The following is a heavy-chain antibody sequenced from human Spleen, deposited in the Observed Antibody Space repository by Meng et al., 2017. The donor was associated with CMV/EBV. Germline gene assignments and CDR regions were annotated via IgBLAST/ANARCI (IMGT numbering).Heavy chain of an antibody. Sequence: GGSLRLSCKGSGYSFTSYWISWVRQMPGKGLEWMGRIDPSASYTNYSPSFQGHVTISADKSISTAYLQWSSLKASDTAMYYCARHGLGIAARPGYWGQGTLVTVSS. CDR3: ARHGLGIAARPGY. CDR1: GYSFTSYW. J-gene: IGHJ4*02. D-gene: IGHD6-6*01. CDR2: IDPSASYT. V-gene: IGHV5-10-1*01.